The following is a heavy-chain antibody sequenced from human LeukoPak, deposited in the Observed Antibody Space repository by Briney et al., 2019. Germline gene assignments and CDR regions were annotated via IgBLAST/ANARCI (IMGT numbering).Heavy chain of an antibody. V-gene: IGHV3-74*01. Sequence: PGGSLRLSCAASGFTFSSYWMHWVRQAPGKGLVWVSRINSDGSSTSYADSVKGRFTISRDNAENTLYLQMNSLRAEDTALYYCARTRQYHDSSPYDVFDIWGQGKMVTVSS. CDR1: GFTFSSYW. CDR2: INSDGSST. D-gene: IGHD3-22*01. CDR3: ARTRQYHDSSPYDVFDI. J-gene: IGHJ3*02.